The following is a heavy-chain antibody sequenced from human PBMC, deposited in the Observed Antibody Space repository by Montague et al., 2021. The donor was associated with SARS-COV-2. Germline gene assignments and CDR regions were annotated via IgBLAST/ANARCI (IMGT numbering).Heavy chain of an antibody. CDR1: GGSISSSSYY. Sequence: SETLSLTCTVSGGSISSSSYYWGWIRQPPGKGLEWIGSIYYSGSSYYTPSLKSRVTISGDTSKTQLSLKLSSVTAADTAVYYCASERIYGSVSYYNPCLLVGYWGQGTLVTVSS. V-gene: IGHV4-39*01. CDR3: ASERIYGSVSYYNPCLLVGY. J-gene: IGHJ4*02. D-gene: IGHD3-10*01. CDR2: IYYSGSS.